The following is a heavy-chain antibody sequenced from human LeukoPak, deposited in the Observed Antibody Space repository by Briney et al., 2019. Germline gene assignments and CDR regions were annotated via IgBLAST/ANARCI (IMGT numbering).Heavy chain of an antibody. CDR1: GFRLDDYG. Sequence: GGSLRLSCAASGFRLDDYGMNWVRQAPGKGLEWVSSINWNGRSTTYADSVKGRFTISRDNAKNSLYLQMNSLRAEDTAVYYRAELGITMIGGVWGKGTTVTISS. V-gene: IGHV3-20*04. J-gene: IGHJ6*04. D-gene: IGHD3-10*02. CDR3: AELGITMIGGV. CDR2: INWNGRST.